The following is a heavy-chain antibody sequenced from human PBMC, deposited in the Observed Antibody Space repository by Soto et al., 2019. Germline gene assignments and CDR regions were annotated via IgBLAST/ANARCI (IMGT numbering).Heavy chain of an antibody. CDR3: ARQTDSYYTFDAFDI. D-gene: IGHD3-22*01. J-gene: IGHJ3*02. CDR1: GVSFSGYY. Sequence: SETLSLTCAVYGVSFSGYYWSWIRQPPGKGLEWIGEINHSGSTHYNPSLKSRVTISVDTSKNQFSLKLSSVTAADTAVYYCARQTDSYYTFDAFDIWGQGTMVTVSS. V-gene: IGHV4-34*01. CDR2: INHSGST.